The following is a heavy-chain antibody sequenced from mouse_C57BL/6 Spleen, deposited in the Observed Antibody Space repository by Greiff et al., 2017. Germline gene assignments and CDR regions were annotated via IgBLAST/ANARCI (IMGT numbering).Heavy chain of an antibody. J-gene: IGHJ1*03. Sequence: EVQRVESGAELVKPGASVKLSCTASGFTFNDYYMNWVKQRPEQGLEWIGRIDPGDGDTKYAAKFQGKATITADTSSNTAYLQLSSLTSEDSAVYYCARGAIYYVSSHWYFDVWGTGTTVTVSS. CDR1: GFTFNDYY. D-gene: IGHD1-1*01. CDR3: ARGAIYYVSSHWYFDV. V-gene: IGHV14-2*01. CDR2: IDPGDGDT.